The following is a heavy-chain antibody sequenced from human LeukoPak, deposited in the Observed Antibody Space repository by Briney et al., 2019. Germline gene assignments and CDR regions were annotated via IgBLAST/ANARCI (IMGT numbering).Heavy chain of an antibody. D-gene: IGHD2-8*01. J-gene: IGHJ4*02. V-gene: IGHV3-23*01. Sequence: GGSLRLSCAASGFIFNSYSMHWVRQAPGKGLEWVSGIGGDGLRTYYADSVKGRFTIARDNSKNTLYLQMNSLRAEDTAVYYCAKDPDCTSGICYTFFDYWGQGTLVTVSS. CDR3: AKDPDCTSGICYTFFDY. CDR1: GFIFNSYS. CDR2: IGGDGLRT.